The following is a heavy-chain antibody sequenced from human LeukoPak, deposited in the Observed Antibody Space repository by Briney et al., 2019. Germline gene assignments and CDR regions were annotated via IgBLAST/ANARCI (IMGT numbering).Heavy chain of an antibody. CDR1: GGSFSGYY. Sequence: PSETLSLTCAVYGGSFSGYYWSWIRQPPGKGLEWIGEINHSGSTNYNPSLKSRVTISVDTSKNQFSLKLSSVTAADTAVYYCASTYDGLGELSFSAFDIWGQGTMVTVSS. V-gene: IGHV4-34*01. CDR3: ASTYDGLGELSFSAFDI. CDR2: INHSGST. J-gene: IGHJ3*02. D-gene: IGHD3-16*02.